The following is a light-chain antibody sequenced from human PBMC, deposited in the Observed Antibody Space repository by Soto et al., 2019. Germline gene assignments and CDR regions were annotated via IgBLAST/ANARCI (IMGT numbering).Light chain of an antibody. V-gene: IGKV1-8*01. CDR2: AAS. CDR3: QHSNSYSEA. CDR1: QGISSY. Sequence: AIRRTQSLYSLSSSTGDRVTSTCMAIQGISSYLAWYQQKPGKAPKLLIYAASTLQSGVPSRFSGSGSGTEFTLNISSLQPDDFATYYCQHSNSYSEAFGQGTQV. J-gene: IGKJ1*01.